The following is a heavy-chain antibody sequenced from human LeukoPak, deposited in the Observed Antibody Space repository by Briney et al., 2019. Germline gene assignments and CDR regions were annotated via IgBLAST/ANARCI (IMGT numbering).Heavy chain of an antibody. D-gene: IGHD2-2*01. Sequence: SGGSLRLSCAASGFTFSSYAMSWVRQAPGRGLEWVAFIQFHGSDIFYADSVEGRFTISRDNSKNTLYLQMNSLRPEDTAVYYCAKDNPIEKVPGLGPGSWGQGTLVTVSS. J-gene: IGHJ5*02. CDR2: IQFHGSDI. V-gene: IGHV3-30*02. CDR3: AKDNPIEKVPGLGPGS. CDR1: GFTFSSYA.